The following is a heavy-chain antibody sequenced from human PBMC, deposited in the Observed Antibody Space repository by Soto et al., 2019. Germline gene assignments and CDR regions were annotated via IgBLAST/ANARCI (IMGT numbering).Heavy chain of an antibody. CDR3: AIDAGGGSYLAY. CDR1: GYTFTNYV. CDR2: ISPFNGHT. J-gene: IGHJ4*02. Sequence: QVQLVQSGGEVKKPGASVKVSCKPAGYTFTNYVISWVRQAPGQGLEWMGWISPFNGHTKYAQKFQDRVTLTTDTSTSTAYMELRSLRFDDAGVYYCAIDAGGGSYLAYWGQGTLVAVSS. V-gene: IGHV1-18*01. D-gene: IGHD1-26*01.